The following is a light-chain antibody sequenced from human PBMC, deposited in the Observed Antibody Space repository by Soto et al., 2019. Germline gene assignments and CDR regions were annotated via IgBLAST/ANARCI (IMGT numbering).Light chain of an antibody. Sequence: QSVLTQPASVSGSPGQSITISCTGTRRDVGGYNYVSWYQQYPGKSPKLLIYEVTHRPSGVSNRFSGSKSGNTASLTISGLQAEDEADYYCSSYTISKTLPFVFGTGTKVTVL. V-gene: IGLV2-14*01. CDR3: SSYTISKTLPFV. CDR1: RRDVGGYNY. CDR2: EVT. J-gene: IGLJ1*01.